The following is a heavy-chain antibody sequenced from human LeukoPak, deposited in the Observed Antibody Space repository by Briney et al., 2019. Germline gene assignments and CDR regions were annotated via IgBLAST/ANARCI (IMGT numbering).Heavy chain of an antibody. CDR2: INHRGTT. CDR1: GGSLSTYY. CDR3: ARVPLRWLTPFDY. J-gene: IGHJ4*02. D-gene: IGHD4-17*01. Sequence: SETLSLTCAVSGGSLSTYYWSWIRQPLGKGLGWIGEINHRGTTNYSPSLRSRVTISVDTSKNQFSLTLRSVTAADTAMYYCARVPLRWLTPFDYWGQGTLVTVSS. V-gene: IGHV4-34*01.